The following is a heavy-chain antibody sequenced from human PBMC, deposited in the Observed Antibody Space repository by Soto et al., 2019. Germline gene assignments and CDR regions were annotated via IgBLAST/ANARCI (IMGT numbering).Heavy chain of an antibody. Sequence: PSETLSLTCTVSGGSISSGGYYWSWIRQHPGKGLEWIGYIYYSGSTNYNPSLKSRVTISVDTSKNQFSLKLSSVTAADTAVYYCAKRRYYGDSPNYSYYSGMDVGGKGPTAPASS. D-gene: IGHD4-17*01. CDR3: AKRRYYGDSPNYSYYSGMDV. J-gene: IGHJ6*04. CDR1: GGSISSGGYY. CDR2: IYYSGST. V-gene: IGHV4-31*03.